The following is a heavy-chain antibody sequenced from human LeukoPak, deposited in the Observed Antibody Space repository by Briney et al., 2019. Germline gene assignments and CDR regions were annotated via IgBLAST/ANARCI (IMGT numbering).Heavy chain of an antibody. J-gene: IGHJ1*01. V-gene: IGHV3-23*01. Sequence: GGSLRLSCAASGFTFSSYAMSWVRQAPGKGLEWVSVISGSGGSTYYADSVKGRFTISRDNSKNTLNLQMNSLRAEDTAVYYCVKGGGRYYDSSGSIGTHWGQGTLVTVSS. D-gene: IGHD3-22*01. CDR1: GFTFSSYA. CDR2: ISGSGGST. CDR3: VKGGGRYYDSSGSIGTH.